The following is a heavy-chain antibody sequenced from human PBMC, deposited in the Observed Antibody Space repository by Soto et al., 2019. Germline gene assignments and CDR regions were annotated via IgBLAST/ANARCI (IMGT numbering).Heavy chain of an antibody. J-gene: IGHJ5*02. CDR3: ARDPKRSRFDP. D-gene: IGHD4-17*01. Sequence: QVQLVQSGAEVKKPGSSVKVSCKASGGTFSSYTISWVRQAPGQGLEWMGRIIPILGIANYAQKFQGRVTXTVXKSTSTAYMELSSLRSEDTAEYYCARDPKRSRFDPWGQGTLVTVSS. V-gene: IGHV1-69*08. CDR1: GGTFSSYT. CDR2: IIPILGIA.